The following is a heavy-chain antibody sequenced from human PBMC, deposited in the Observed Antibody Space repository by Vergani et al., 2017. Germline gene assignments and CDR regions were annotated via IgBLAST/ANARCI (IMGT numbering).Heavy chain of an antibody. CDR2: VHTDGTA. V-gene: IGHV4-4*07. D-gene: IGHD2-2*01. J-gene: IGHJ6*03. Sequence: VQLQESGPGLLKPSETLSLTCSVSGASISSYFWSWIRQPAGKGLEWLGRVHTDGTAYYNPSLKTRVRLSADLSQSQFSLKMTSLTAADTAVYYCARVVPAAIAGGDYYYYMDVWGKGTTVTVSS. CDR1: GASISSYF. CDR3: ARVVPAAIAGGDYYYYMDV.